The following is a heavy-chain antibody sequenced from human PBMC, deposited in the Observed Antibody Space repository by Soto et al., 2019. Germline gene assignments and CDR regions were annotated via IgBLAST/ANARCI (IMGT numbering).Heavy chain of an antibody. CDR2: INPDSGDT. D-gene: IGHD2-8*02. J-gene: IGHJ4*02. CDR3: ARGDYGTGGYPFPYFDY. Sequence: HEHLVQSGAEVKRPGASLKVSCKASGYSFTGYYIHWVRQAPGQGLEWMGWINPDSGDTNYAQNFQGRVTLTSDTSISTASMDLTSLTSDATAVYYCARGDYGTGGYPFPYFDYWGQGTLVIVSS. CDR1: GYSFTGYY. V-gene: IGHV1-2*02.